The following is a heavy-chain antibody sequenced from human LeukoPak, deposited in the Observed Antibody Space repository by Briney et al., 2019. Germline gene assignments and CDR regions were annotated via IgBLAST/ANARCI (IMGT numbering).Heavy chain of an antibody. J-gene: IGHJ4*02. Sequence: ASVKVSCKASVYTFTVYYMHWVRQAPGQGLEWMGWINPNSGGTKYAQKFQGRVTMTRDTSISTAYMELSRLRSDDTAVYYCARDRDSSSGWYNPLDYWGQGTLVTVSS. CDR2: INPNSGGT. CDR1: VYTFTVYY. CDR3: ARDRDSSSGWYNPLDY. V-gene: IGHV1-2*02. D-gene: IGHD6-19*01.